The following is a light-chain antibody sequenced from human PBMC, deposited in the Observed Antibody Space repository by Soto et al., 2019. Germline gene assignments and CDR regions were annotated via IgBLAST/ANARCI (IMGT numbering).Light chain of an antibody. V-gene: IGKV3-20*01. CDR2: TAS. J-gene: IGKJ4*01. Sequence: EIVLTQSPGTLSLSPGERATLSCRASQRVGRNYLAWYQQKPGQAPGLLIYTASSRATGIPDRFSGSGSGTDFTLSISRLEPEDFAVYYCQQYASPPLNFGGGTKVEIK. CDR1: QRVGRNY. CDR3: QQYASPPLN.